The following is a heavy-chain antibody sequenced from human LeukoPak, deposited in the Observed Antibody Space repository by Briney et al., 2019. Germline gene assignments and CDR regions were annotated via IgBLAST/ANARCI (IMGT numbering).Heavy chain of an antibody. J-gene: IGHJ4*02. CDR1: GGSFSGYY. V-gene: IGHV4-34*01. D-gene: IGHD3-3*01. CDR3: ARGLPITIFGVVIIETYFDY. Sequence: SETLSLTCAVYGGSFSGYYWSWIRQPPGKGLEWIGEINHSGSTNYNPSLKSRVTISVDTSKNQFSLKLSSVTAADTAVYYCARGLPITIFGVVIIETYFDYWGQGTLVTVSS. CDR2: INHSGST.